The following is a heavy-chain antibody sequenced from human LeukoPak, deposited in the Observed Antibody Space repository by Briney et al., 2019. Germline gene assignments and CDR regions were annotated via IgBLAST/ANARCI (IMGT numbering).Heavy chain of an antibody. D-gene: IGHD6-13*01. Sequence: GGSLRLSCAASGFTFSSYEMNWVRQAPGKGLEWVSYISSSGSTIYYADSVKGRFNISRDNAKNSLYLQMNSLRAEETDVYYCARDYGQQLVPGWYYYGMDVWGKGTTVTVSS. J-gene: IGHJ6*04. V-gene: IGHV3-48*03. CDR1: GFTFSSYE. CDR3: ARDYGQQLVPGWYYYGMDV. CDR2: ISSSGSTI.